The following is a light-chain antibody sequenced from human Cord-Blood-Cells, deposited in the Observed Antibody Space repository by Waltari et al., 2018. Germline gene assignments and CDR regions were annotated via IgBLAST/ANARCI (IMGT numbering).Light chain of an antibody. J-gene: IGLJ1*01. V-gene: IGLV2-23*02. CDR3: CSYAGSSTYV. CDR2: EVS. CDR1: SSDVGSSNI. Sequence: QSALPQPASVSGSPGQSITISCTGTSSDVGSSNIVSWYQQHPGKAPKLMIYEVSKRPSGVSNRFSGSKSGNTASLTISGLQAEDEADYYCCSYAGSSTYVFGTGTKVTVL.